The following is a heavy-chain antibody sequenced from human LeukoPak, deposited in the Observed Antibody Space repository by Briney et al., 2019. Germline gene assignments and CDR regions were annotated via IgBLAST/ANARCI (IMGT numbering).Heavy chain of an antibody. J-gene: IGHJ5*02. CDR1: GFTFSNYE. CDR3: ARGLASSNWPHWFDP. Sequence: GGSLRVSCAASGFTFSNYEMNWVRQAPGEGLEWVSYISAIDSTTYYADSVKGRFTISRDNAKNSLYLQMNSLRVEDTAVYHCARGLASSNWPHWFDPWGQGTLVSVSS. D-gene: IGHD6-13*01. V-gene: IGHV3-48*03. CDR2: ISAIDSTT.